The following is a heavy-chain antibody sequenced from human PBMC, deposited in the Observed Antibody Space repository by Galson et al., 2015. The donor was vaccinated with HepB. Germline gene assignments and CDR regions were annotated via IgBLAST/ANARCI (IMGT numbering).Heavy chain of an antibody. CDR3: AKSDYLDSSGYFVYYDY. V-gene: IGHV3-23*01. CDR2: ISGRSGSS. CDR1: GFPFDNYA. D-gene: IGHD3-22*01. J-gene: IGHJ4*02. Sequence: CAASGFPFDNYAMSWVRQAPGKGLEWVSAISGRSGSSDYADSVKGRFTISRDNIKKALYLQVNSLRAEDTAVYYCAKSDYLDSSGYFVYYDYWGQGILVTVSS.